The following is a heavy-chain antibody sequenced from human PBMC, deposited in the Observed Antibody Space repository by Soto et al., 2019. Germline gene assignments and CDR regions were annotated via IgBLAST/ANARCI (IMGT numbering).Heavy chain of an antibody. J-gene: IGHJ5*02. CDR2: IKSKTDGGTT. V-gene: IGHV3-15*01. Sequence: EVQLVESGGGLVKPGGSLRVSCAASGFTFSNAWMNWVRQGPGTGLEWVGRIKSKTDGGTTDYAAPVKGRFTISRDDSKNTLYLQMNSLKTEDTAVYYCTTDLIAVPGTGRIKRFDPWGQGTLVTVSS. CDR1: GFTFSNAW. CDR3: TTDLIAVPGTGRIKRFDP. D-gene: IGHD6-19*01.